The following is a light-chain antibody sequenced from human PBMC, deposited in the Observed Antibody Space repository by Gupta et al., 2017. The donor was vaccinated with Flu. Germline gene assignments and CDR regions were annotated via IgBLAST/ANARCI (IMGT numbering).Light chain of an antibody. CDR3: AAWDDSLNAVV. J-gene: IGLJ2*01. V-gene: IGLV1-44*01. CDR2: NND. Sequence: RVTICCSGSNSNIGKYPVNWYQQLPGTAPKFLMYNNDQRPSGVTDRFSGSKSGTSASLAISGLQSDDEAEYYCAAWDDSLNAVVFGGGTKLTVL. CDR1: NSNIGKYP.